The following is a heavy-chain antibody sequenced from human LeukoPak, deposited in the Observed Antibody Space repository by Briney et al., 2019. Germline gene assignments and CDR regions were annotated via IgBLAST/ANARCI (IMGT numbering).Heavy chain of an antibody. D-gene: IGHD6-19*01. CDR1: GYTFTSYG. CDR3: ARETGSGWPFDY. CDR2: ISAYNGNT. Sequence: GASVTVSFKASGYTFTSYGISWVRQAPGQGLEWMGLISAYNGNTNYAQKLQGRVTMTTDTTTSTAYMELRSLRSDDTAVYYCARETGSGWPFDYWGQGTLVTVSS. J-gene: IGHJ4*02. V-gene: IGHV1-18*01.